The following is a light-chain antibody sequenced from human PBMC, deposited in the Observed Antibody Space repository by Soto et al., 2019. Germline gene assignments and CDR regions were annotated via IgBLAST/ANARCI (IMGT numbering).Light chain of an antibody. V-gene: IGKV1-6*01. Sequence: AIQMTQSPSSLSASVGDRVTITCRASQGIRNDLGWYQQKPGKAPKLLIYAASSLQSGVPSRFSGSGSGTDFTLTISSLQPEDFALYYCQQYKNWPPITFGQGTRLENK. CDR1: QGIRND. CDR3: QQYKNWPPIT. J-gene: IGKJ5*01. CDR2: AAS.